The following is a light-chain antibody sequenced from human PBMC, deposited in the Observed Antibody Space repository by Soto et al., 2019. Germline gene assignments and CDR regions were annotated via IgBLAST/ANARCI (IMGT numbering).Light chain of an antibody. V-gene: IGKV3-20*01. CDR2: GAS. J-gene: IGKJ1*01. CDR1: QSVSSNY. CDR3: HKYGSAPWK. Sequence: IVLTQSPGTLSLSPGERGALSCRASQSVSSNYVAWYQQKPGQAPRLLISGASNRATGTPDRFRGSGSGTDFTITITRLAPEEFEVYYCHKYGSAPWKFRQGTQV.